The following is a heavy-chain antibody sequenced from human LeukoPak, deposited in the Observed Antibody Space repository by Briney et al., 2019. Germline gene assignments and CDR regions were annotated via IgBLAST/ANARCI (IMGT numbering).Heavy chain of an antibody. V-gene: IGHV1-2*02. CDR2: INPNSGAT. CDR3: VRVSTGWYLDY. Sequence: ASVMVSCRASGYTFTDFSDYYIHWVRQAPGQGLEWMGWINPNSGATYYAHKFQGRVTMTRDTSINTAYMELSRLTSDDTVVYFCVRVSTGWYLDYWGQGTLVSVSS. J-gene: IGHJ4*02. D-gene: IGHD7-27*01. CDR1: GYTFTDFSDYY.